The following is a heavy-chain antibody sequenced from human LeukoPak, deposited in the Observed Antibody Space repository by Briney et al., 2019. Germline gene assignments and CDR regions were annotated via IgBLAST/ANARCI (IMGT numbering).Heavy chain of an antibody. CDR2: MDYTGSA. Sequence: SETLSLTCTVSGGSINSSNYYWGWIRQPPGKGLECIGTMDYTGSAYYNPSLKSRVTISVDTSKNQFSLKLSSVTAADTALYYCASHYYYGAGSYYNRWFDPWGQGTLVTVSS. V-gene: IGHV4-39*01. CDR1: GGSINSSNYY. D-gene: IGHD3-10*01. CDR3: ASHYYYGAGSYYNRWFDP. J-gene: IGHJ5*02.